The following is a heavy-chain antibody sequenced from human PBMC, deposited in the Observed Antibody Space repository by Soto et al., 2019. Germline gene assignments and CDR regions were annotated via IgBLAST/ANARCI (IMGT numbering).Heavy chain of an antibody. CDR1: GFNFISYG. J-gene: IGHJ5*02. Sequence: QVLLVQSGGEVKKPGASVKVSCKASGFNFISYGINWVRQAPGQGLEWLGWISGYDGKTVYARSVQERVTMTTDATTGTAYMELRGLRSADTAIYYCARDFMYTSWPDSWFDPWGQGTLVTVTS. CDR3: ARDFMYTSWPDSWFDP. CDR2: ISGYDGKT. D-gene: IGHD6-19*01. V-gene: IGHV1-18*04.